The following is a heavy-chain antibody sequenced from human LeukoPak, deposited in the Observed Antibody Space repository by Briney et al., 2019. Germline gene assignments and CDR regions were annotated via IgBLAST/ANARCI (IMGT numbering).Heavy chain of an antibody. CDR2: IKSKAHGATT. CDR1: GFTFSDAW. V-gene: IGHV3-15*01. D-gene: IGHD6-19*01. Sequence: KPGGSLSLSCAASGFTFSDAWMNWVRQAPGKGLEWVGRIKSKAHGATTDYAAPVKGRFTISRDDSKNALYLQMNSLETEDTAVYYCTTGRVQGQAVAGTGGFDYWGQGTLVTVSS. J-gene: IGHJ4*02. CDR3: TTGRVQGQAVAGTGGFDY.